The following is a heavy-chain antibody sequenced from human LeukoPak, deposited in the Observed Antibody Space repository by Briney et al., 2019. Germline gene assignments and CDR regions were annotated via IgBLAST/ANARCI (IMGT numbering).Heavy chain of an antibody. J-gene: IGHJ4*02. D-gene: IGHD3-9*01. CDR2: ISSSGSTI. CDR1: GFTFSSYA. V-gene: IGHV3-48*04. CDR3: ASLGMYDILTGYENFDY. Sequence: PGRSLRLSCAASGFTFSSYAMHWIRQAPGKGLEWVSYISSSGSTIYYADSVKGRFTISRDNAKNSLYLQMNSLRAEDTAVYYCASLGMYDILTGYENFDYWGQGTLVTVSS.